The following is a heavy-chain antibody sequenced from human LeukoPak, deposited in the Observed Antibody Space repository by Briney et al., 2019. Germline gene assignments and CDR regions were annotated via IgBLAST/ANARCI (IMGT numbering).Heavy chain of an antibody. V-gene: IGHV3-30*03. CDR2: ISYDGSNK. Sequence: PGGSLRLSCAASGFTFSSYGMHWVRQAPGKGLEWVAVISYDGSNKYYADSVKGRFTISRDNSKNTLYLQMNSLRAEDTAVYYCARDEWELLNYYYYYYMDVWGKGTTVTVSS. D-gene: IGHD1-26*01. CDR3: ARDEWELLNYYYYYYMDV. CDR1: GFTFSSYG. J-gene: IGHJ6*03.